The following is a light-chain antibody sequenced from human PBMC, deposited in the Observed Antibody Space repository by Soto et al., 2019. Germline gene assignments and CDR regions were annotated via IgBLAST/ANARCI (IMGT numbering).Light chain of an antibody. Sequence: DIQMTQSPCTLSAXVXXXXTXXXRASQSISSWLAWYQHKPGKAPKLLIYDASNLDSGVSSRFSGSGSGTEFSLTISNLQPDDCATYYCQQYENYWTFGQGTKLDI. CDR1: QSISSW. CDR3: QQYENYWT. CDR2: DAS. J-gene: IGKJ1*01. V-gene: IGKV1-5*01.